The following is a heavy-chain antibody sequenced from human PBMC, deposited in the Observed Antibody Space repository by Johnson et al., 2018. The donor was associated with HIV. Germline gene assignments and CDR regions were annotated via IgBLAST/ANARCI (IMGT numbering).Heavy chain of an antibody. D-gene: IGHD3-22*01. CDR2: IGTAGDT. J-gene: IGHJ3*02. V-gene: IGHV3-13*01. CDR3: ARGRNYYDSSKRAFDI. CDR1: GFTVSSNY. Sequence: VQLVESGGGLVQPGGSLRLSCAASGFTVSSNYMSWVRQAPGKGLEWVSVIGTAGDTYYPGSVKGRFTISRENAKNSLYLQMNSLIAGDTAVYYCARGRNYYDSSKRAFDIWGQGTMVTVSS.